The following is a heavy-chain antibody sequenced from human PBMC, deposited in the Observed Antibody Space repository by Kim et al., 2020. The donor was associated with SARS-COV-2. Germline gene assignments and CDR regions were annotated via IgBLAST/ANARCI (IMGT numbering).Heavy chain of an antibody. CDR3: ARDWDRYYYGSGSWPYFDY. Sequence: GGSLRLSCAASGFTFSSYGMHWVRQAPGKGLEWVAVIWYDGSNKYYADSVKGRFTISRDNSKNTLYLQMNSLRAEDTAVYYCARDWDRYYYGSGSWPYFDYWGQGTLVTVSS. CDR1: GFTFSSYG. CDR2: IWYDGSNK. D-gene: IGHD3-10*01. J-gene: IGHJ4*02. V-gene: IGHV3-33*01.